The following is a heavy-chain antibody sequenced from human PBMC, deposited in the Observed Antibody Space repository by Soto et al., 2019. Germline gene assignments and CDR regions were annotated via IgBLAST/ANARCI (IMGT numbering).Heavy chain of an antibody. J-gene: IGHJ4*02. CDR2: IKQDGSEK. CDR1: GFTFSNYW. D-gene: IGHD2-15*01. CDR3: ARDDCSGTKCQPWD. Sequence: GGSLRLSCAASGFTFSNYWMTWVRQAPGKGLEWVANIKQDGSEKYYVDSAKGRFTISRDNAKNSLYLQMNSLRAEDTAVYYCARDDCSGTKCQPWDWGQGTLVTVSS. V-gene: IGHV3-7*01.